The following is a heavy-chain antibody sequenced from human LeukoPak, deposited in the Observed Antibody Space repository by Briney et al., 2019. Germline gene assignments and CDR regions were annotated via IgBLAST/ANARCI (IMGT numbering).Heavy chain of an antibody. J-gene: IGHJ4*02. D-gene: IGHD3-22*01. CDR3: AKDQGGYYDSSGPNYFDY. V-gene: IGHV3-53*01. Sequence: GGSLRLSCAASGFTVSSNYMSWVRQAPGKGLEWVSVIYSGGSTYYADSVKGRFTISRDNSKNTLYLQMNSLRAEDTAVYYCAKDQGGYYDSSGPNYFDYWGQGTLVTVSS. CDR1: GFTVSSNY. CDR2: IYSGGST.